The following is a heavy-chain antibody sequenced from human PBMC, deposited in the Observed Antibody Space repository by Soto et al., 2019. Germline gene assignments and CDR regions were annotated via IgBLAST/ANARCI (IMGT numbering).Heavy chain of an antibody. CDR2: IFSNDEK. J-gene: IGHJ3*02. V-gene: IGHV2-26*01. Sequence: QVTLKESGPVVVNPTETLTLTCTVSGFSLSNARMGVSWIRQPPGKALEWLAHIFSNDEKSYSTSLKSRLTISKDTSKSQVVLTMTNMDPVDTATYYCARQLPPAAGGLDAFDIWGQGTMVTVSS. D-gene: IGHD2-2*01. CDR3: ARQLPPAAGGLDAFDI. CDR1: GFSLSNARMG.